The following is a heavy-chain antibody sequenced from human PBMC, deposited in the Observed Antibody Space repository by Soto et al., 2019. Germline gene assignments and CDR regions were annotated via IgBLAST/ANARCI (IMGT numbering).Heavy chain of an antibody. V-gene: IGHV4-59*08. D-gene: IGHD6-13*01. CDR1: GGSISSYY. CDR3: ARLGIAAAGTSIPTYYYYYMDV. CDR2: IYYSGST. Sequence: SETLSLTCTVSGGSISSYYWSWIRQPPGKGLEWIGYIYYSGSTNYNPSLKSRVTISVDTSKNQFSLKLSSVTAADTAVYYCARLGIAAAGTSIPTYYYYYMDVWGKGTTVTVSS. J-gene: IGHJ6*03.